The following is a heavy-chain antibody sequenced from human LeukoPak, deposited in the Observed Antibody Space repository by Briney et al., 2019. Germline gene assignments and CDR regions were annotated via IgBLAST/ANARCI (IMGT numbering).Heavy chain of an antibody. CDR1: GRTFSSYA. D-gene: IGHD1-26*01. V-gene: IGHV1-69*13. Sequence: SEKVSCKASGRTFSSYAISWVRQAPGQGLEWMGGIIPIFGTANYAQKFQGRVTITADESTSTAYMELSSLRSEDTAVYYCARLGRMRIVGATTQYITWGQGTLVIVSS. J-gene: IGHJ5*02. CDR3: ARLGRMRIVGATTQYIT. CDR2: IIPIFGTA.